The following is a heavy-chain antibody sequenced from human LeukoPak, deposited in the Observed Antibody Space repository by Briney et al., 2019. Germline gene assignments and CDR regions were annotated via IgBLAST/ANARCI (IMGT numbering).Heavy chain of an antibody. Sequence: PGGSLRLSCAASGFTFSDHYMSWIRQAPGKGLEWVSFSSSTGTYTNYADSVKGRFTISRDNAKNSLYLQMNSLRAEDTALYFCARKRFTNNWRTGRSFDIWGQGTLVTVSS. V-gene: IGHV3-11*06. D-gene: IGHD1-1*01. CDR2: SSSTGTYT. J-gene: IGHJ3*02. CDR3: ARKRFTNNWRTGRSFDI. CDR1: GFTFSDHY.